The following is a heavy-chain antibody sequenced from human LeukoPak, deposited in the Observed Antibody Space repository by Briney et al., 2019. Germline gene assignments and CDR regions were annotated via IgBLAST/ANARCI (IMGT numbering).Heavy chain of an antibody. CDR1: GYSLSDYY. J-gene: IGHJ4*02. CDR2: INANSGGT. Sequence: ASVKVSCKASGYSLSDYYVHWVRQAPGQGLEWMGWINANSGGTNYAQKFQGTVTMTWATSVNAAYMELSRLKSDDTAVYYCARGIIRGYDFDYWGQGTLAPSPQ. CDR3: ARGIIRGYDFDY. V-gene: IGHV1-2*02. D-gene: IGHD5-12*01.